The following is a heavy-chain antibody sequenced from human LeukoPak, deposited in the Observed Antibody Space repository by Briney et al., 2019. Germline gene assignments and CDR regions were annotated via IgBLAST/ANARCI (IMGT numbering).Heavy chain of an antibody. D-gene: IGHD5-12*01. J-gene: IGHJ3*02. V-gene: IGHV3-11*04. CDR1: GFTFSDYY. CDR3: AKGYSGYDYAFDI. CDR2: ISSSGSTI. Sequence: GGSLRLSCAASGFTFSDYYMSWIRQAPGKGLEWVSYISSSGSTIYYADSVKGRFTISRDNSKNTLYLQMNSLRAEDTAVYYCAKGYSGYDYAFDIWGQGTMVTVSS.